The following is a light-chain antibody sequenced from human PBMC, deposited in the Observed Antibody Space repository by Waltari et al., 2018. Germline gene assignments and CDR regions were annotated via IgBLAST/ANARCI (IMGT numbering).Light chain of an antibody. J-gene: IGKJ3*01. Sequence: DIVMTQSPDSLAVSLGERATINCKSSQSVLYSSNNKNYLAWYQQKPGQPPKLLIYWASTRESGVPDRFSGSGSGTDFTLTISSLLAEDVALYYCQQYYTTPLTFGPGTKVDIK. CDR1: QSVLYSSNNKNY. V-gene: IGKV4-1*01. CDR2: WAS. CDR3: QQYYTTPLT.